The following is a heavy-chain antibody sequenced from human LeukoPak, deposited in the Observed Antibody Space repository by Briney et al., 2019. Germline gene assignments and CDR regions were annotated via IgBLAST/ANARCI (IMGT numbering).Heavy chain of an antibody. Sequence: SETLSLTCTVSGGSISGYYWSWIRQPPGKGLECIGYIHYTGTTHYNPSLKSRLTIAVDTSKNQFSLKLTSVTAADTAVYYCAKLGAYCFDYWGQGTLVTVSS. V-gene: IGHV4-59*01. CDR2: IHYTGTT. CDR1: GGSISGYY. CDR3: AKLGAYCFDY. D-gene: IGHD1-26*01. J-gene: IGHJ4*02.